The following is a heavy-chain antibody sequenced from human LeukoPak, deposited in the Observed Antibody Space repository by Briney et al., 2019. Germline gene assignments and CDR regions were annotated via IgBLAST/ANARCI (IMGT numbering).Heavy chain of an antibody. J-gene: IGHJ4*02. Sequence: GGSLRLSCAASGFTFSSYGMHWVRQAPGKGLEWVAVISYDGSNEYYADSVRGRFTISRDNSKNTLYLQMNSLRAEDTAVYYCAKVSQWFGELSCPDYWGQGTLVTVSS. CDR1: GFTFSSYG. CDR2: ISYDGSNE. V-gene: IGHV3-30*18. D-gene: IGHD3-10*01. CDR3: AKVSQWFGELSCPDY.